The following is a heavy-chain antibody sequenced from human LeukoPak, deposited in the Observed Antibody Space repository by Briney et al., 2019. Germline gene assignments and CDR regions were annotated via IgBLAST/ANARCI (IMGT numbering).Heavy chain of an antibody. D-gene: IGHD2-15*01. CDR2: ISYDGSNK. Sequence: PGRSLRLSCAASGFTFSSYGMHWVRQAPGKGLEWVAVISYDGSNKYYADSVKGRFTISRDNSKNTLYLQMNSLRAEDTAVYYCAKDREGGSVDYWGQGTLVTVSS. V-gene: IGHV3-30*18. CDR3: AKDREGGSVDY. CDR1: GFTFSSYG. J-gene: IGHJ4*02.